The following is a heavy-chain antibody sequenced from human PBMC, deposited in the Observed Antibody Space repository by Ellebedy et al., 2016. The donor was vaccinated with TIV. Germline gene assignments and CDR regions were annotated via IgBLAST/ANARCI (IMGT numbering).Heavy chain of an antibody. Sequence: GESLKISCSASGFTFSSYAMHWVRQAPGKGLEYVSAISSNGGSTYYADSVKGRFTISRDNSKNTLYLQMSNLRAEDTAVYYCVKDRVPRTLIVVVTAIGGYWGQGTLVTVSS. J-gene: IGHJ4*02. D-gene: IGHD2-21*02. CDR3: VKDRVPRTLIVVVTAIGGY. V-gene: IGHV3-64D*06. CDR1: GFTFSSYA. CDR2: ISSNGGST.